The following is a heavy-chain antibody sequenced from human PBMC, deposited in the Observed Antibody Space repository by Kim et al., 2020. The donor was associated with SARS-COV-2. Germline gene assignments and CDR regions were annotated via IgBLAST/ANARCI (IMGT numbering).Heavy chain of an antibody. D-gene: IGHD4-17*01. V-gene: IGHV3-30*18. J-gene: IGHJ4*02. Sequence: GGSLRLSCAASGFTFSSYGMHWVRQAPGKGLEWVAVISYDGSNTYYADSVKGRFTISRDNSKNTLYLQMNSLRAEDTAVYYCAKDPQTTVTTIVVGYFDYWGQGTLVTVSS. CDR2: ISYDGSNT. CDR3: AKDPQTTVTTIVVGYFDY. CDR1: GFTFSSYG.